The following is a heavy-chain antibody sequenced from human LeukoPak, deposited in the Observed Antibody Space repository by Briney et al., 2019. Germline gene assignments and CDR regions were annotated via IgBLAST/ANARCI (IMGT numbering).Heavy chain of an antibody. CDR2: INTRGNT. V-gene: IGHV4-4*07. D-gene: IGHD7-27*01. Sequence: PETLSLTSTVSGSSISSFNWTWIRQPARKGLAWIWRINTRGNTIYNPSLKSRVTMSIDTSKNQFSLKLSSVTATDTAVYYCAREPLGGKNYIDYWGQGTLVTVSS. J-gene: IGHJ4*02. CDR1: GSSISSFN. CDR3: AREPLGGKNYIDY.